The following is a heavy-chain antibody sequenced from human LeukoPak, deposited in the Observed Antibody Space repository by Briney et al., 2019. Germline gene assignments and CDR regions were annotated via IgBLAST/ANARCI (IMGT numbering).Heavy chain of an antibody. CDR2: IYYSGST. CDR3: ARHQDIVVVPAAIAWFDP. V-gene: IGHV4-39*01. Sequence: PSETLSHTCTVSGGSISSSSYYWGWIRQPPGKGLEWIGSIYYSGSTYYNPSLKSRVTISVDTSKNQFSLKLSSVTAADTAVYYCARHQDIVVVPAAIAWFDPWGQGTLVTVSS. J-gene: IGHJ5*02. D-gene: IGHD2-2*02. CDR1: GGSISSSSYY.